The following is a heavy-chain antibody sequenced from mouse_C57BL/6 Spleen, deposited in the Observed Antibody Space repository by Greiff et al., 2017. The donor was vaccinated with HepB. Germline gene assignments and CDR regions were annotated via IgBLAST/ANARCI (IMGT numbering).Heavy chain of an antibody. J-gene: IGHJ3*01. CDR1: GYTFTSYW. Sequence: QVQLKQPGAELVKPGASVKMSCKASGYTFTSYWITWVKQRPGQGLEWIGDIYPGSGSTNYNEKFKSKATLTVDTSSSTAYMQLSSLTSEDSAVYYCARGDYGSSYEGWFAYWGQGTLVTVSA. V-gene: IGHV1-55*01. CDR2: IYPGSGST. D-gene: IGHD1-1*01. CDR3: ARGDYGSSYEGWFAY.